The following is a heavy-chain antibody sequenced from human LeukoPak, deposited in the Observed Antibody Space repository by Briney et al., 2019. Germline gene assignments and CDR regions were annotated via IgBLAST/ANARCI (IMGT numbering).Heavy chain of an antibody. V-gene: IGHV3-66*04. J-gene: IGHJ3*01. CDR2: ISTGGIT. CDR3: VKPQLQGAFDV. D-gene: IGHD3-10*01. Sequence: GGSLRLSCAASGFTVNSNYMSWVRQAPGKGLEWVSVISTGGITAYADSVKGRFTISRDNSKNTLYLQMNSLRAEDTAVYYCVKPQLQGAFDVWGQGTMVTVSS. CDR1: GFTVNSNY.